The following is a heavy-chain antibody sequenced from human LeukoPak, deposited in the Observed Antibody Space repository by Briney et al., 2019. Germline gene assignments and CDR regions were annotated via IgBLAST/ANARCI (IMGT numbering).Heavy chain of an antibody. V-gene: IGHV4-30-4*01. CDR3: AIQSKGYSYGYNY. J-gene: IGHJ4*02. D-gene: IGHD5-18*01. Sequence: SQTLSLTCIVSGDSISNGDHYWSWVRQPPGRGLEWIGFVYYSGTTSYNPSLKSRLTTSVDTSKNQFSLRLTSVTAADTALYYCAIQSKGYSYGYNYWGQGTLVTVSS. CDR2: VYYSGTT. CDR1: GDSISNGDHY.